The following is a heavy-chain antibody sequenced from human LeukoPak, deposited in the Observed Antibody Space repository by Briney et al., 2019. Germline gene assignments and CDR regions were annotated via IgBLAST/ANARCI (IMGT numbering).Heavy chain of an antibody. CDR1: GFTFSNAW. CDR2: IKSKTDGGTT. V-gene: IGHV3-15*01. Sequence: GSLRLSCAASGFTFSNAWMSWVRQAPGKGLGWVGRIKSKTDGGTTDYAAPAKGRFTISRDDSENTLYLQMNSLKTEDTAVYFCTTETNWYFDLWGRGTLVTVSS. D-gene: IGHD1-1*01. J-gene: IGHJ2*01. CDR3: TTETNWYFDL.